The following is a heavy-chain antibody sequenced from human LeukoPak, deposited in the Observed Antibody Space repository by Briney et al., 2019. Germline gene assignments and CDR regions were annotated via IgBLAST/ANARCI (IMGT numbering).Heavy chain of an antibody. V-gene: IGHV4-4*07. CDR2: IYTSGST. J-gene: IGHJ4*02. CDR3: PALHYYDSSGAHY. Sequence: PSETLSLTCTVSGGSISSYYWSWIRQPAGKGLEWIGRIYTSGSTNYNPSLESRVTMSLDKSKNQFSLKLTSVTAADTAVYYCPALHYYDSSGAHYWGQGTLVTVSS. D-gene: IGHD3-22*01. CDR1: GGSISSYY.